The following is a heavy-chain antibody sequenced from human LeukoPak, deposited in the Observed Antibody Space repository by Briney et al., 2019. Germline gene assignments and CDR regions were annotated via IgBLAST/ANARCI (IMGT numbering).Heavy chain of an antibody. V-gene: IGHV3-30*02. CDR1: GFTFSSYG. CDR2: IRYDGSNK. Sequence: GGSLRLSCAASGFTFSSYGMHRVRQAPGKGLEWVALIRYDGSNKYYADSVKGRFTISRDNSKNTLYLQMNSLRAEDTAVYYCAKDEVEASYYYMDVWGKGTTVTVSS. CDR3: AKDEVEASYYYMDV. J-gene: IGHJ6*03. D-gene: IGHD1-26*01.